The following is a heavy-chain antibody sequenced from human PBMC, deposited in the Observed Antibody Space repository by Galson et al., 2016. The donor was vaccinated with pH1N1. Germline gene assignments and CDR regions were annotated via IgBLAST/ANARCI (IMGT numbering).Heavy chain of an antibody. D-gene: IGHD1-14*01. CDR2: IYYSGNT. CDR3: ARGKSEPGFYYHYMDV. J-gene: IGHJ6*03. V-gene: IGHV4-59*01. CDR1: GGSIRNYY. Sequence: LSLTCTVSGGSIRNYYWTWIQQPPGKGLEWLGFIYYSGNTMYNPSLKSRVTISVDMSNNQSYLRLTSVTAADAAIYFCARGKSEPGFYYHYMDVWGKGTTVTVSS.